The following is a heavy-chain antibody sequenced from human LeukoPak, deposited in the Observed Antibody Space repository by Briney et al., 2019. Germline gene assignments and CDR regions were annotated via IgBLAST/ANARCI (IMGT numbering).Heavy chain of an antibody. Sequence: KSSETLSLTCTVSGGSISSGGYYWSWIRQHPGKGLEWSGYSYYSGSTYYNPSLKSRVTISVDTSKNQFSLKLSSVTAADTAVYYCARASIAGSGSYYPYYYYGMDVWGQGTTVTVSS. J-gene: IGHJ6*02. D-gene: IGHD3-10*01. CDR2: SYYSGST. V-gene: IGHV4-31*03. CDR3: ARASIAGSGSYYPYYYYGMDV. CDR1: GGSISSGGYY.